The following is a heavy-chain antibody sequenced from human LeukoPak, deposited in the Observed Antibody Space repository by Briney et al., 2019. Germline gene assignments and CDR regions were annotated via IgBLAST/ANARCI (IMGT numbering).Heavy chain of an antibody. CDR2: ISGSGGST. V-gene: IGHV3-23*01. CDR1: GFTFSSYA. D-gene: IGHD1-26*01. Sequence: PGASLRLSCAASGFTFSSYAMSWVRQAPGKGLEWVSAISGSGGSTYYADSVKDRFTISRDNSKNTLYLQMNSLRAEDTAVYYCAKDVMNSGGWGDYWGQGTLVTVSS. J-gene: IGHJ4*02. CDR3: AKDVMNSGGWGDY.